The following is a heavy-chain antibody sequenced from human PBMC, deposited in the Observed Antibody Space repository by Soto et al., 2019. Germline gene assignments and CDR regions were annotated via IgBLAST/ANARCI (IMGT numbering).Heavy chain of an antibody. CDR3: ARARDGTTVY. Sequence: SETLSLTCTVSGGSFSSSNDYWVWIRQPPGKGLEWIGYIYYSGSTNYNPSLKSRVTMSVDTPKNQFSLKLSSVTAADTAVYYCARARDGTTVYWGQGTLVTVSS. CDR1: GGSFSSSNDY. D-gene: IGHD1-7*01. V-gene: IGHV4-61*01. J-gene: IGHJ4*02. CDR2: IYYSGST.